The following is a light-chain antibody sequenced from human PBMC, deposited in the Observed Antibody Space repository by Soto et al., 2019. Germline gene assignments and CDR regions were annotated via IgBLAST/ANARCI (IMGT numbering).Light chain of an antibody. J-gene: IGLJ3*02. CDR2: EDN. CDR1: SGSIASNY. Sequence: NFMLTQPHSVSESPGKTVTISCTRSSGSIASNYVQWYQQRPGSSPTTVIYEDNQRPSGVPDRFSGSIDSSSNSASLTISGLKTEYEADYYCQSYDSSNQGVFGGGTKLTVL. CDR3: QSYDSSNQGV. V-gene: IGLV6-57*01.